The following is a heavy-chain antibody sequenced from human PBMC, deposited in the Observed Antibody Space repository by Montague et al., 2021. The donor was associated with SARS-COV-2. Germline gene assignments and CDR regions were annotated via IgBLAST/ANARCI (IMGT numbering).Heavy chain of an antibody. D-gene: IGHD5-12*01. Sequence: SETLSLTCTVSGGSISSSNYYWGWIRQPPGKGLEWIGSIYYSGSTYYTPSLKSRVTISVDTSKNQFSLKLSSVTAADTAVYYCAGQSGNSPFDNWGQGTLVTVSS. CDR2: IYYSGST. V-gene: IGHV4-39*01. J-gene: IGHJ4*02. CDR1: GGSISSSNYY. CDR3: AGQSGNSPFDN.